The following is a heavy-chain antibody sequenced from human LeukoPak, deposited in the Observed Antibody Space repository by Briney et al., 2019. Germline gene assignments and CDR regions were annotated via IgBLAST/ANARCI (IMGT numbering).Heavy chain of an antibody. Sequence: GGSLRLSCAVSGFTFSDAWMSWVRQAPGKGLERIGRIRSKTDGGTTDYAAPVRGRFTISRDDSTETLYLQMDSLKTEDTAVYYCTTQSITMVRGVTASFGFWGQGTLVTVSS. CDR2: IRSKTDGGTT. CDR1: GFTFSDAW. D-gene: IGHD3-10*01. V-gene: IGHV3-15*01. J-gene: IGHJ4*02. CDR3: TTQSITMVRGVTASFGF.